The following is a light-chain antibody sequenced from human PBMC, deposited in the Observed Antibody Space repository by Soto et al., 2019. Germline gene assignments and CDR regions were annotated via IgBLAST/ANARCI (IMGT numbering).Light chain of an antibody. CDR1: QSVSSSY. J-gene: IGKJ1*01. CDR2: GAS. V-gene: IGKV3-20*01. Sequence: EIVLTQSPGTLSLSPGERATLSCRASQSVSSSYLAWYQQKPGQAPRLLIYGASSRATDIPDRFSGSGSGTDFTLTISRLEREDLAVYYCQQYGSLPQTFGQGTKVEIK. CDR3: QQYGSLPQT.